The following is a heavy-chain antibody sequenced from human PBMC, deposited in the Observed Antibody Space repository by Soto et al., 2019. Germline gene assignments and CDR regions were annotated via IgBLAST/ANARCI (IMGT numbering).Heavy chain of an antibody. V-gene: IGHV1-18*01. J-gene: IGHJ2*01. CDR3: ERDAQNYYESSGYCYFDL. D-gene: IGHD3-22*01. CDR1: GYTFTIYG. Sequence: QVQLVQSGAEVKKPGASVKVPCKASGYTFTIYGISWAPQAPGKGLEWMGWISAYNGNTNYAQKLQGRVTMTTDTGTSTAYMELRSLRSDHTAVYYFERDAQNYYESSGYCYFDLWGRGTLVTVSS. CDR2: ISAYNGNT.